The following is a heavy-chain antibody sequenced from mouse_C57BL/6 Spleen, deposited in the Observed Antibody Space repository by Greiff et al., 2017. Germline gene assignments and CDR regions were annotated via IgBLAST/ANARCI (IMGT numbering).Heavy chain of an antibody. CDR2: INPNNGGT. V-gene: IGHV1-26*01. Sequence: VQLQQSGPELVKPGASVKISCKASGYTFTDYYMNWVKQSHGKSLEWIGDINPNNGGTSYNKTFKGKATLTVDKSSRTAYMELRSLTSEDSADYDCARGGYYGSSYRYFDVWGTGTTVTVSS. CDR1: GYTFTDYY. CDR3: ARGGYYGSSYRYFDV. J-gene: IGHJ1*03. D-gene: IGHD1-1*01.